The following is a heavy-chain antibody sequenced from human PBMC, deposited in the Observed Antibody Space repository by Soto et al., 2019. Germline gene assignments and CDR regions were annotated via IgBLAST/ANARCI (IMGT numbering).Heavy chain of an antibody. D-gene: IGHD3-3*02. V-gene: IGHV3-33*01. Sequence: PGESLRLSCVTSGYTSNTNNMQWVRQAPGKGLEWVALIWNDGSNRQYADSAKGRFTISRDNSKNTVYLQMNSLRVEDTAVYFCARSLADDAFDIWGHVIMVTV. CDR1: GYTSNTNN. CDR2: IWNDGSNR. J-gene: IGHJ3*02. CDR3: ARSLADDAFDI.